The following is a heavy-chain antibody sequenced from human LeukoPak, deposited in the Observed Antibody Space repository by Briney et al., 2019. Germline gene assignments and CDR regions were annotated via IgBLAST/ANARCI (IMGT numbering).Heavy chain of an antibody. CDR2: IWYDGSNI. V-gene: IGHV3-33*01. D-gene: IGHD5-24*01. CDR1: GFTFSSYG. CDR3: ARDEDGYNSGYYYYYGMDV. Sequence: GGSLRLSCAASGFTFSSYGMHWVRQAPGKGLEWVSYIWYDGSNIYYADSVKGRFTISRDNSKNTLYLQMNSLRAEDTAVYYCARDEDGYNSGYYYYYGMDVWGQGTTVTVSS. J-gene: IGHJ6*02.